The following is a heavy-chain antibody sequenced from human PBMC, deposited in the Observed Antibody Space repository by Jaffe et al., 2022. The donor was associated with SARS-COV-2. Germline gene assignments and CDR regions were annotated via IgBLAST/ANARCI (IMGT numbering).Heavy chain of an antibody. Sequence: EMQLVASGGGLVQPGGSLRLSCEASGFIFGSRWMHWVRQAPGKGLVWVSRINSDGSGLRYADSVNGRFTISRDNAKNTLYLQMNSLRVDDTAVYYCTRGGERWPHDPFDLWGQGTMVTVFS. CDR2: INSDGSGL. CDR3: TRGGERWPHDPFDL. V-gene: IGHV3-74*01. CDR1: GFIFGSRW. D-gene: IGHD6-19*01. J-gene: IGHJ3*01.